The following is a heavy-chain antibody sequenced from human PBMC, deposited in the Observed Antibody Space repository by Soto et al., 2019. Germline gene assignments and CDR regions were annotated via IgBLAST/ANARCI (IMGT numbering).Heavy chain of an antibody. CDR1: GFTFSTHA. V-gene: IGHV3-21*01. CDR3: ARDGNYHEF. J-gene: IGHJ4*02. CDR2: ISSSGSYL. Sequence: EVQLVESGGGRVEPGGSLRLSCAASGFTFSTHAMVWVRQAPGKGLEWVSSISSSGSYLYYADSVEGRFTISRDDARNSVRLQMNSLRVEDTAVYYCARDGNYHEFWGQGTLVTVSS. D-gene: IGHD1-1*01.